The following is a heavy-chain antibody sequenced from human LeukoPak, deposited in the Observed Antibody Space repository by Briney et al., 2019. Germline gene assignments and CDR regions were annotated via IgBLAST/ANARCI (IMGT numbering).Heavy chain of an antibody. J-gene: IGHJ4*02. V-gene: IGHV4-39*01. CDR2: IYSSGST. CDR3: ARHTYGDYPLVDY. D-gene: IGHD4-17*01. CDR1: GGSISDRSYY. Sequence: SETLSLTCGVSGGSISDRSYYWSWIRQSPGKGLEWIGSIYSSGSTCYNPSLQSRVTIFKDTSENKFSLKLSSVTAADMAVYYCARHTYGDYPLVDYWGQGTLVTVSS.